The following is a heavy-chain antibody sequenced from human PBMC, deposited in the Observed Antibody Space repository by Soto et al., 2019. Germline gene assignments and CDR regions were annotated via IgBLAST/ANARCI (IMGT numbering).Heavy chain of an antibody. CDR1: GFTFSSYA. CDR2: ISGSGGNT. J-gene: IGHJ4*02. D-gene: IGHD3-9*01. V-gene: IGHV3-23*01. CDR3: ATSTGYYPPLPFDY. Sequence: GGSLRLSCAASGFTFSSYAMNWVRQAPGKGLEWVSTISGSGGNTYYADSVKGRFAISRDNSKNTLSLQMNSLRAEDTAVYYCATSTGYYPPLPFDYWGQGTLVTVSS.